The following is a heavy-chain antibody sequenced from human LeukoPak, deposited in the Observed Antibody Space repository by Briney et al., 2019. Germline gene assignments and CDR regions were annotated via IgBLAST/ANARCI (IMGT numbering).Heavy chain of an antibody. D-gene: IGHD3-9*01. CDR2: IKQDGSEK. CDR3: ARIGDFDWLFVVGY. V-gene: IGHV3-7*02. J-gene: IGHJ4*02. Sequence: GGSLRLSCAASGFTFSSYWMSWVRQAPGKGLEWVANIKQDGSEKYYVDSVKGRFTISRDNAKNTLYLQMNRLRAEDTAVYYCARIGDFDWLFVVGYWGQGTLVTVSS. CDR1: GFTFSSYW.